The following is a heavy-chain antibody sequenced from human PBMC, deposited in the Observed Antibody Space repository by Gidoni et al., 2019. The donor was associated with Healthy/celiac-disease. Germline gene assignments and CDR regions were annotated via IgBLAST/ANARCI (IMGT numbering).Heavy chain of an antibody. Sequence: QVQLVQSGAEVKKPGASVKVSCKASGYTFTSYAISWVRQAPGQGLEWIGWISSYNGNTNYAQKLQGRVTMTTDTSTSTAYMELRSLRSDDTAVYYCARAPDCSGGSCYSLFSDYWGQGTLVTVSS. CDR2: ISSYNGNT. J-gene: IGHJ4*02. V-gene: IGHV1-18*01. CDR3: ARAPDCSGGSCYSLFSDY. CDR1: GYTFTSYA. D-gene: IGHD2-15*01.